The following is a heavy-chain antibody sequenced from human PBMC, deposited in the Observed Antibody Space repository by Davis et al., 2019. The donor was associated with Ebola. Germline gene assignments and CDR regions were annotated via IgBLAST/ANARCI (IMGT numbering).Heavy chain of an antibody. V-gene: IGHV1-18*01. CDR3: ASLGYCSGGSCYTFDY. Sequence: ASVKVSCKASGYTFTSYGISWVRQAPGQGLEWMGWISAYNGNTNYAQKLQGRVTMTTDKSTSTAYMELSSLRSEDTAVYYCASLGYCSGGSCYTFDYWGQGTLVTVSS. D-gene: IGHD2-15*01. J-gene: IGHJ4*02. CDR2: ISAYNGNT. CDR1: GYTFTSYG.